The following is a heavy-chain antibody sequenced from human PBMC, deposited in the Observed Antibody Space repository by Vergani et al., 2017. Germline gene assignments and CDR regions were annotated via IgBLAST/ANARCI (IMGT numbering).Heavy chain of an antibody. CDR3: ATRIAVAGSGLV. CDR2: INPIFGTA. V-gene: IGHV1-69*06. J-gene: IGHJ3*01. Sequence: QVQLVQSGAEVKKPGASVKVSCKASGYTFTGYYMHWVRQAPGQGLEWMGWINPIFGTANYAQKFQGRVTITADKSTSTAYMELSSLRSEDTAVYYCATRIAVAGSGLVWGQGTMVTVSS. D-gene: IGHD6-19*01. CDR1: GYTFTGYY.